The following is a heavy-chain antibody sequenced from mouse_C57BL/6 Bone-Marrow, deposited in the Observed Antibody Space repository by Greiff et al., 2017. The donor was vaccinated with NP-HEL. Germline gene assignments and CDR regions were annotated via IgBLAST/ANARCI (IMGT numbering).Heavy chain of an antibody. Sequence: EVKLVESGGGLVQPGESLKLSCESNEYEFPSHDMSWVRKTPEKRLELVAAINSDGGRTYYPDTMERRFIISRDNTNKTLYLQMSSLRSEDTALYYWARHPIYDGYGGYAMDYWGQGTSVTVSS. J-gene: IGHJ4*01. CDR1: EYEFPSHD. D-gene: IGHD2-3*01. CDR2: INSDGGRT. CDR3: ARHPIYDGYGGYAMDY. V-gene: IGHV5-2*01.